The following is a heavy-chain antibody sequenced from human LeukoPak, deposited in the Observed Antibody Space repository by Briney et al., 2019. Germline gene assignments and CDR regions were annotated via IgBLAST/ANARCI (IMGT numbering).Heavy chain of an antibody. CDR2: IIPNGGGT. CDR1: GYTFTGYY. V-gene: IGHV1-2*02. J-gene: IGHJ4*02. CDR3: ARATVVTILDY. D-gene: IGHD4-23*01. Sequence: ASVRVSCKAPGYTFTGYYMHWVRQAPGQGLEWMGWIIPNGGGTNYAQKFQGRVTMTRDTSISTAYMELSRLRSDDTAVYYCARATVVTILDYWGQGTLVTVSS.